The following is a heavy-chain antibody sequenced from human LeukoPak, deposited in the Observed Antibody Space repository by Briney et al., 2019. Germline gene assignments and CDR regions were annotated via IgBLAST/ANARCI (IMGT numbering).Heavy chain of an antibody. CDR1: GGSISSGGYY. Sequence: SETLSLTCTVSGGSISSGGYYWSWIRQHPGKGLEWIGYIYYSGSTNYNPSLKSRVTISVDTSKNQFSLKLSSVTAADTAVYYCARVTPDYGDYYNWFDPWGQGTLVTVSS. J-gene: IGHJ5*02. CDR3: ARVTPDYGDYYNWFDP. CDR2: IYYSGST. D-gene: IGHD4-17*01. V-gene: IGHV4-31*03.